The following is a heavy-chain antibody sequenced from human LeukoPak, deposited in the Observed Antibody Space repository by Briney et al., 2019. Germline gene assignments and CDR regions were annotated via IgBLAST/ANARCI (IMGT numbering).Heavy chain of an antibody. J-gene: IGHJ4*02. CDR1: GFTFSSYG. CDR3: AKKVVAGTWGVNDY. CDR2: ISYDGSNK. V-gene: IGHV3-30*18. Sequence: QPGGSLRLSCAASGFTFSSYGMHWVRQAPGKGLEWVAVISYDGSNKYYADSVKGRFTISRDNSKNTLYLQMNSLRAEDTAVYYCAKKVVAGTWGVNDYWGQGTLVTVSS. D-gene: IGHD6-19*01.